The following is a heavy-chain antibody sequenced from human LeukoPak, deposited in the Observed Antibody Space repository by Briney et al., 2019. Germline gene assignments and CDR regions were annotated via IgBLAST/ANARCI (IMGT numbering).Heavy chain of an antibody. J-gene: IGHJ5*02. CDR3: ARGGIVGATRLNWFDP. CDR2: INHSGST. V-gene: IGHV4-39*07. D-gene: IGHD1-26*01. CDR1: GDSITSSRYY. Sequence: SETLSLTCTVSGDSITSSRYYWGWIRQPPGKGLEWIGEINHSGSTNYNPSLKSRVTISVDTSKNQFSLKLSSVTAADTAVYYCARGGIVGATRLNWFDPWGQGTLVTVSS.